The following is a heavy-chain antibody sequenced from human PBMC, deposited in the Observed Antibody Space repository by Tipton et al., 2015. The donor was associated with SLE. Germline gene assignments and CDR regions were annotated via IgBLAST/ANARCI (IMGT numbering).Heavy chain of an antibody. Sequence: TLSLTCTVSGGSISSGGYSWNWIRQPAGKGLEWIGRFYSGFTTYNPSLNSRVTMSVDTSKNRFSLKLISVTAADTAVYYCARELDAFDIWGQGTMVTVSS. J-gene: IGHJ3*02. V-gene: IGHV4-61*02. CDR3: ARELDAFDI. CDR1: GGSISSGGYS. CDR2: FYSGFT.